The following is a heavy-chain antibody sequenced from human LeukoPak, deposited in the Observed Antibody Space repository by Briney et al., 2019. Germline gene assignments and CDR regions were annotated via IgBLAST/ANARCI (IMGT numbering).Heavy chain of an antibody. D-gene: IGHD6-19*01. J-gene: IGHJ5*02. CDR3: ARVVAVAGTRWFDP. CDR2: IYYSGST. CDR1: GGSISSYY. Sequence: SETLSLTCTVSGGSISSYYWSWIRQPPGKGLGWIGYIYYSGSTNYNPSLKSRVTISVDTSKNQFSLKLSSVTAADTAVYYCARVVAVAGTRWFDPWGQGTLVTVSS. V-gene: IGHV4-59*01.